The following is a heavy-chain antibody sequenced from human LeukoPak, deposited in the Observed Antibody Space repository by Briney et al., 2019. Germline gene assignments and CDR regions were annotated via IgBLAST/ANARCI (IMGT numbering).Heavy chain of an antibody. D-gene: IGHD3-22*01. CDR3: ARDLPHSRPSSGYTRYFDY. V-gene: IGHV4-39*07. CDR2: IYYSGST. Sequence: KSSETLSLTCTVSGGSISSSSYYWGWIRQPPGNGLEWIGSIYYSGSTYYNPSLKSRVTISVDTSENQFSLKLSSVTAADTAVYYCARDLPHSRPSSGYTRYFDYWGQGTLVTVSS. J-gene: IGHJ4*02. CDR1: GGSISSSSYY.